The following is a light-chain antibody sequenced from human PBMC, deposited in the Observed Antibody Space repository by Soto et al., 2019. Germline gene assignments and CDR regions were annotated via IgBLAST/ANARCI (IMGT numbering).Light chain of an antibody. CDR3: QTWGTGFQV. CDR1: SGHSSYA. V-gene: IGLV4-69*01. J-gene: IGLJ2*01. CDR2: LNNDGSH. Sequence: QSALTQSPSASASLGASVKLTCTLSSGHSSYAIAWHQMQPGKGPRYLMDLNNDGSHTKGDGIPDRFSGSSSGAERYLIISSLQSEDEADYYCQTWGTGFQVFGGGTKVTVL.